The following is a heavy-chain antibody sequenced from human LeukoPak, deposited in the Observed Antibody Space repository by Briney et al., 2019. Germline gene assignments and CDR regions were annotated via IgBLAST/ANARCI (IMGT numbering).Heavy chain of an antibody. J-gene: IGHJ3*02. CDR1: GFTFSSYG. D-gene: IGHD3-22*01. V-gene: IGHV3-33*06. CDR2: IWYDGSNK. CDR3: AKEGVSYYDSSGYSI. Sequence: GGSLRLACAASGFTFSSYGMHWVRQAPGKGLEWVAVIWYDGSNKYYADSVKGRFTISRDNSKNTLYLQMNSLGAEDTAVCYCAKEGVSYYDSSGYSIWGQGTMVTVSS.